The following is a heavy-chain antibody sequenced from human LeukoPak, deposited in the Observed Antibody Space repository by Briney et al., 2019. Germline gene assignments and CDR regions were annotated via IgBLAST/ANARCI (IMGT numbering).Heavy chain of an antibody. D-gene: IGHD4-17*01. V-gene: IGHV3-9*01. CDR3: ARFNGDYYGMDV. CDR1: GFTFDDYA. J-gene: IGHJ6*02. CDR2: ISWNSGSI. Sequence: PGRSLRLSCAASGFTFDDYAMHWARQAPGKGLEWVSGISWNSGSIGYADSVKGRFTISRDNAKNSLYLQMNSLRDEDTAFYYCARFNGDYYGMDVWGQGTTVTVSS.